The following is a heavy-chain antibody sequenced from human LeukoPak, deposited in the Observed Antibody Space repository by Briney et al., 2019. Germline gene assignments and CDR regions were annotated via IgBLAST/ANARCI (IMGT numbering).Heavy chain of an antibody. CDR2: IYYSGST. CDR3: ARDGGLYGDYGKFDY. D-gene: IGHD4-17*01. J-gene: IGHJ4*02. CDR1: GGSISSYY. V-gene: IGHV4-59*01. Sequence: PSETLSLTCTVSGGSISSYYWSWIRQPPGKGLEWIGYIYYSGSTNYNPSLKSRVTISVDTSKNQFSLKLSSVTAADTAVYYCARDGGLYGDYGKFDYWGQGTLVTVSS.